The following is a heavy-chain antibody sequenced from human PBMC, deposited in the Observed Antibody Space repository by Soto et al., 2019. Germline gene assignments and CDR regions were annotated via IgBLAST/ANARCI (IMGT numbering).Heavy chain of an antibody. CDR1: GGSFSGYY. J-gene: IGHJ5*02. CDR3: ARGLTYQFSSIAARWFDP. CDR2: INHSGST. D-gene: IGHD6-6*01. V-gene: IGHV4-34*01. Sequence: QVQLQQWGAGLLKPSETLSLTCAVYGGSFSGYYWSWIRQPPGKGLEWIGEINHSGSTNYNPSLKSRVTISVDTSKNQFSLKLSSVTAADTAVYYCARGLTYQFSSIAARWFDPWGQGTLVTVSS.